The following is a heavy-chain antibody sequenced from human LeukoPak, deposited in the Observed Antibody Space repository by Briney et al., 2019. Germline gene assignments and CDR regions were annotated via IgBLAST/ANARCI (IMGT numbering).Heavy chain of an antibody. CDR1: GFTFSSYG. J-gene: IGHJ3*02. CDR3: ARYIWNDAGFDI. V-gene: IGHV3-33*01. D-gene: IGHD1-20*01. Sequence: GGSLRLSCAASGFTFSSYGMQWVRQAPGKGLEWVAVIWYDGSNKDYADSVKGRFTISRDNSKNTLYLQMNSLRAEDTAVYYCARYIWNDAGFDIWGQGTLVTVSS. CDR2: IWYDGSNK.